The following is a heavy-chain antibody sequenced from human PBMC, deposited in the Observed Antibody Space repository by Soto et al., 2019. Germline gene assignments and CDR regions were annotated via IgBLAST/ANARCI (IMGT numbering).Heavy chain of an antibody. V-gene: IGHV3-7*03. CDR3: ARDRLRFLEWFKAGMDV. CDR2: IKQDGSEK. D-gene: IGHD3-3*01. Sequence: GGSMRLSCAASGFTFSNYWMSWVRQAPGKGLEWVANIKQDGSEKYYVDSVKGRFTISRDNAKNSLYPQMNSLRAEDTAVYYCARDRLRFLEWFKAGMDVWGQGTTVTVSS. CDR1: GFTFSNYW. J-gene: IGHJ6*02.